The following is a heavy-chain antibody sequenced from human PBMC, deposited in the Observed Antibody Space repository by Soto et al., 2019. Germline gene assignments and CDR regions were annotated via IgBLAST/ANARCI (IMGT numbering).Heavy chain of an antibody. Sequence: PGGSLRLSCAASGFTFFSFGMHWVRQAPAKGLEWVALISHDGTSEYYADSVKGPFTISRDNSKTTLYVQMNSLRVEATAVYYCAKDREPYSRSWPYYWGQGTLVTVSS. CDR3: AKDREPYSRSWPYY. J-gene: IGHJ4*02. V-gene: IGHV3-30*18. D-gene: IGHD6-13*01. CDR1: GFTFFSFG. CDR2: ISHDGTSE.